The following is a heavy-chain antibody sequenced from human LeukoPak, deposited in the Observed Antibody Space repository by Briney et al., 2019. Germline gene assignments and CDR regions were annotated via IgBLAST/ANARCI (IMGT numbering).Heavy chain of an antibody. Sequence: QAGGSLRPSCAASGFTFSNYSMNWVRQAPGKGLEWVSYISSSRTIYYADSVKGRFTISRDNAKNSLYLQMNSLRAEDTAVYYCAGEPGYCSGGTCYGRDYFDYWGQGTLLTVSS. CDR2: ISSSRTI. CDR1: GFTFSNYS. D-gene: IGHD2-15*01. J-gene: IGHJ4*02. V-gene: IGHV3-48*01. CDR3: AGEPGYCSGGTCYGRDYFDY.